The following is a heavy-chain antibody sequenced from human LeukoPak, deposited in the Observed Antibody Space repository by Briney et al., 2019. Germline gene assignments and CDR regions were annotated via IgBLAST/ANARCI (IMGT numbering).Heavy chain of an antibody. D-gene: IGHD3-9*01. Sequence: GRSLRLSCAASGFTFSTYSIHWVRQAPGKGLEWVAVISYDGTNKYYADSVKGRFTISRDNAKNSLYLQMNSLRAEDTAVYFCAKGDILTGYLTYYFDYWGQGTLVTVSS. V-gene: IGHV3-30-3*01. CDR2: ISYDGTNK. J-gene: IGHJ4*02. CDR1: GFTFSTYS. CDR3: AKGDILTGYLTYYFDY.